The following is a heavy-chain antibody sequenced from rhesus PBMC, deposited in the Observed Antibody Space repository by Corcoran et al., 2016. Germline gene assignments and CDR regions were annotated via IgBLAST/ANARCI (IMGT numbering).Heavy chain of an antibody. CDR2: ISGSSGST. D-gene: IGHD4-35*01. CDR3: ARVIYGNSQEDY. V-gene: IGHV4-65*01. CDR1: GGSVSSSNW. J-gene: IGHJ4*01. Sequence: QVQLQESGPGLVKPSETLSLTCAVSGGSVSSSNWWSWIRQPPGKGLEWIGYISGSSGSTYYNHSLKSRVTISTDTSKNQFSLKLSSVTAADTAVYYCARVIYGNSQEDYWGQGVLVTVSS.